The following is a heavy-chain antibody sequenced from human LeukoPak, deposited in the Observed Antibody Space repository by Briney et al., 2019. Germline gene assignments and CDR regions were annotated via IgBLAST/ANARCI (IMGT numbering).Heavy chain of an antibody. J-gene: IGHJ4*02. D-gene: IGHD1-26*01. CDR3: ARVGSIRRTFDY. CDR1: GGSISSGDYY. CDR2: IYYSGST. Sequence: SETLFLTCTVSGGSISSGDYYWSWIRQPPGKGLEWIGYIYYSGSTYYNPSLKSRVTISVDTSKNQFSLKLSSVTAADTAVYYCARVGSIRRTFDYWGQGILVTVSS. V-gene: IGHV4-30-4*08.